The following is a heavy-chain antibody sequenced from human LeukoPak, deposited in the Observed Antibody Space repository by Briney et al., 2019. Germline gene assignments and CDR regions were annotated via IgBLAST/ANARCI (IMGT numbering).Heavy chain of an antibody. CDR3: GNHDYSDYY. CDR2: ISNDATAT. V-gene: IGHV3-74*01. CDR1: GFTLSNYW. J-gene: IGHJ4*02. D-gene: IGHD4-11*01. Sequence: GGSLRLSCAASGFTLSNYWIHWVRQAPGEGLVWVSRISNDATATYYADSVRGRFTMSRDNAKNTAYLQMNSLRAEDTAVYYCGNHDYSDYYGGQGTLVTVSA.